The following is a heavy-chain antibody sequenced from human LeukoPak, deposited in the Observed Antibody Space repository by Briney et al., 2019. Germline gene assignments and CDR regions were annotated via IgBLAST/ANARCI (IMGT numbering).Heavy chain of an antibody. D-gene: IGHD3-10*01. J-gene: IGHJ2*01. V-gene: IGHV4-59*12. CDR2: IHYSGST. CDR3: ARLTMFRGVIYGTDWHSDL. CDR1: GGSISSYY. Sequence: KPSETLSLTCTVSGGSISSYYWSWIRQPPGKGLELIGYIHYSGSTYYNPSLKSRVTISVDMSKNQFSLKLSSVTAADTAVYYCARLTMFRGVIYGTDWHSDLWGRGALVTVSS.